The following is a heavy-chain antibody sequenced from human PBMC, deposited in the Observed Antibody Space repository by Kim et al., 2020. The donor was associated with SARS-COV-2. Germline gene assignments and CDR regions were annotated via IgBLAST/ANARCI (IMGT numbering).Heavy chain of an antibody. V-gene: IGHV3-66*01. D-gene: IGHD3-10*01. Sequence: YPDSVKARFTISRDNTNNTQNLQMNRMSAEGTAVYYCARGYGSGSYPIDYWGQGTLVTVSS. J-gene: IGHJ4*02. CDR3: ARGYGSGSYPIDY.